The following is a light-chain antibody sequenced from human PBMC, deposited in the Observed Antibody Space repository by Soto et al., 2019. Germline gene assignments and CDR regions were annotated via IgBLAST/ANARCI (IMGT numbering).Light chain of an antibody. CDR1: SSDVGGYNY. V-gene: IGLV2-8*01. CDR3: SSYAASNNLGV. Sequence: QSALTQPPSASGSPGQSVTISCIGTSSDVGGYNYVSWYQQHPGKAPKLMIYEVSKRPSGVPDRFSGSKSGNTASLTVSGLQAEDEAEYYCSSYAASNNLGVFGGGTQLTVL. J-gene: IGLJ7*01. CDR2: EVS.